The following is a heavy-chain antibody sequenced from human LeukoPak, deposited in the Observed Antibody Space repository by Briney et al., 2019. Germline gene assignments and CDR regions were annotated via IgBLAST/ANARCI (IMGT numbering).Heavy chain of an antibody. CDR2: ITNSGNSK. Sequence: AGGSLRLSCAASEFTFSSYSMNWVRQAPGKGLEWVSYITNSGNSKSYADSVKGRFTISRDNSKNTLYLQMNSLRAEDTAVYYCARANYGEYAFDIWGQGTMVTVSS. V-gene: IGHV3-48*01. CDR3: ARANYGEYAFDI. D-gene: IGHD4-17*01. CDR1: EFTFSSYS. J-gene: IGHJ3*02.